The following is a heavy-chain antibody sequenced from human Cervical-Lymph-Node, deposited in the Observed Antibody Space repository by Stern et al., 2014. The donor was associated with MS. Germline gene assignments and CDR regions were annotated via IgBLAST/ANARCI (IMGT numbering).Heavy chain of an antibody. Sequence: VQLVESGGGVVQPGTSLRLSCAASGFSFSDYGMHWVRQAPGRALEWVAVISYDGAHKYYADSVRGRVTISRDNSKNTVSLQMNSLRSDDTAVYYCAKDLGGNAFDYWGQGTLVTVSS. V-gene: IGHV3-30*18. D-gene: IGHD4-23*01. CDR3: AKDLGGNAFDY. J-gene: IGHJ4*02. CDR1: GFSFSDYG. CDR2: ISYDGAHK.